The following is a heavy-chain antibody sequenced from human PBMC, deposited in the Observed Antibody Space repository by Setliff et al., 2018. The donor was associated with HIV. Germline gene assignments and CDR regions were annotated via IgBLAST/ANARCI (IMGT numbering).Heavy chain of an antibody. J-gene: IGHJ5*02. CDR3: ARGVARQVVSDRWFDP. D-gene: IGHD2-15*01. V-gene: IGHV4-34*01. Sequence: SETLSLTCAVFGGSFSDFYWSWIRQPPGKGLEWIGEISYSGSTVYNPSLKSRVTMSVDESKNLLSLNLNSVTAADTAIYYCARGVARQVVSDRWFDPWGQGTLVTVTS. CDR2: ISYSGST. CDR1: GGSFSDFY.